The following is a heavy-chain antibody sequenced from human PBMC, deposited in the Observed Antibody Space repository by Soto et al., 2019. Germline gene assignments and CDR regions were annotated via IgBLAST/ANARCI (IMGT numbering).Heavy chain of an antibody. CDR2: ISSSSSYI. CDR1: GFTFSSYS. Sequence: EVQLVESGGGLVKPGGSLRLSCAASGFTFSSYSMNWVRQAPGKGLEWVSSISSSSSYIYYADSVKGRFTISRDNAKNSLYLQMNRLRAEDTAVYYCERDGSSSSGYYYYYMDVWGKGTTVTVSS. CDR3: ERDGSSSSGYYYYYMDV. J-gene: IGHJ6*03. D-gene: IGHD6-6*01. V-gene: IGHV3-21*01.